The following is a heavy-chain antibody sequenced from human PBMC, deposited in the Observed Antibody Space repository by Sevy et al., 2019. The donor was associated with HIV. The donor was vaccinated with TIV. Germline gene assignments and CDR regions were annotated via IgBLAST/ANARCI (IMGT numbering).Heavy chain of an antibody. V-gene: IGHV3-7*03. CDR2: IKQDGSEK. Sequence: GGSLRLSCAASGFTFSSYWMSWVRQAPGKGLEWVANIKQDGSEKYYVDSVKGRFTISRDNAKNSLYLQMNSLRAEDTAVYYCVRWRYCSSTSCYGYYYYGMDVWGQGTTVTVSS. J-gene: IGHJ6*02. CDR3: VRWRYCSSTSCYGYYYYGMDV. D-gene: IGHD2-2*01. CDR1: GFTFSSYW.